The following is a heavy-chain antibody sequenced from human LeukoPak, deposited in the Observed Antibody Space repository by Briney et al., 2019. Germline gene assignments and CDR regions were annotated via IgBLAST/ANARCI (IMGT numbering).Heavy chain of an antibody. CDR3: ARDVMHTAMWEFDY. D-gene: IGHD5-18*01. J-gene: IGHJ4*02. CDR1: GYTFTSYD. Sequence: ASVKVSCKASGYTFTSYDINWVRQAPGQGLEWMGWMNPNSGNTGYAQKFQGRVTMTRNTSISTAYMELSSVRSEETAVYYCARDVMHTAMWEFDYWGQGTLLTVSS. V-gene: IGHV1-8*01. CDR2: MNPNSGNT.